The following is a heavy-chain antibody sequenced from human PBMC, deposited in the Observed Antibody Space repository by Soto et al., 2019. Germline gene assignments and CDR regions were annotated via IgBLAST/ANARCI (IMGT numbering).Heavy chain of an antibody. CDR1: GFTFSSYA. V-gene: IGHV3-23*01. D-gene: IGHD1-26*01. CDR2: ISGSGDST. Sequence: VQLLESGGGLVQPGGSLRLSCAASGFTFSSYAMRWVRQAPGQGLEWVSAISGSGDSTYYADSVKGRFTISRDNSKNTMYRQENGLRAEDKAVHYCATRGSGSDGEYWGQGNRVTVAS. J-gene: IGHJ4*02. CDR3: ATRGSGSDGEY.